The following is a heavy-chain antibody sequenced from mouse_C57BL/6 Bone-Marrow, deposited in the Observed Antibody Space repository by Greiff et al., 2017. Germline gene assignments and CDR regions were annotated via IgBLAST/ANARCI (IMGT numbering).Heavy chain of an antibody. D-gene: IGHD2-4*01. CDR1: GYTFTDYN. V-gene: IGHV1-22*01. J-gene: IGHJ4*01. CDR2: INPNNGGT. CDR3: ARGGITTWELYAMDY. Sequence: EVQLQQSGPELVKPGASVKMSCKASGYTFTDYNMHWVKQSHGKSLEWIGYINPNNGGTSYNQKFKGKATLTVNKSSSTAYMELRSLTSEDSAVYYCARGGITTWELYAMDYWGQGTSVTVSS.